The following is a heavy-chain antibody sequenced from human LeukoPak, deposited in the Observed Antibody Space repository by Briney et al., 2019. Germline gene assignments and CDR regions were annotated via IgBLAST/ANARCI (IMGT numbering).Heavy chain of an antibody. J-gene: IGHJ5*02. V-gene: IGHV1-69*13. Sequence: SVKVSCKSSGGTFSSYAISWVRQAPGQGLGLMGGIIPIFSTPNYAQKFQGRVTITAEESTSTAYMELSSLRSEDTAVYYCATSLVVVPAAEGWFDPWGQGTLVTVSS. CDR2: IIPIFSTP. CDR3: ATSLVVVPAAEGWFDP. CDR1: GGTFSSYA. D-gene: IGHD2-2*01.